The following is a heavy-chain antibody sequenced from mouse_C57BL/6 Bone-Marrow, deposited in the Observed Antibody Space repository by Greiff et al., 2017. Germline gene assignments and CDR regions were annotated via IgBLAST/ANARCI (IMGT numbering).Heavy chain of an antibody. CDR2: IWSGGST. Sequence: VQLQQSGPGLVQPSQSLSITCTVSGFSLTSYGVHWVRQSPGKGLEWLGVIWSGGSTDYNAAFISRLSISKDNSKSQVFFKMNSLQADDTATYYCARRGFAYWGQGTLVTVSA. V-gene: IGHV2-2*01. J-gene: IGHJ3*01. CDR1: GFSLTSYG. CDR3: ARRGFAY.